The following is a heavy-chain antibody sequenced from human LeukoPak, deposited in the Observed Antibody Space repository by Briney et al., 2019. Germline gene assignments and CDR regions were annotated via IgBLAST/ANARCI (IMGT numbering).Heavy chain of an antibody. Sequence: GGSLRLSCAASGFTFSSYAMSWVRQAPGKGLEWVSAISCSGGSTYYADSVKGRFTISRNNSKNTLYLQMNSLRAEDTAVYYCAKLTYYYDSSGYSQADYWGQGTLVTVSS. V-gene: IGHV3-23*01. CDR2: ISCSGGST. D-gene: IGHD3-22*01. J-gene: IGHJ4*02. CDR3: AKLTYYYDSSGYSQADY. CDR1: GFTFSSYA.